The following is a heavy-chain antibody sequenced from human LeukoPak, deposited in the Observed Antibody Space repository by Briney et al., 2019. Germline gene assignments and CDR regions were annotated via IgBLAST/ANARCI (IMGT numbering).Heavy chain of an antibody. D-gene: IGHD7-27*01. V-gene: IGHV3-33*01. J-gene: IGHJ6*02. CDR1: GFTFSSYG. Sequence: GRSLRLSCAASGFTFSSYGMHWVRQAPGKGLEWVAVIWYDGSNKYYADSVKGRFTISRDNSKNTLYLQMNSLRAEDTAVYYCARPFMGISGYYYGMDVWGQGATVTVSS. CDR2: IWYDGSNK. CDR3: ARPFMGISGYYYGMDV.